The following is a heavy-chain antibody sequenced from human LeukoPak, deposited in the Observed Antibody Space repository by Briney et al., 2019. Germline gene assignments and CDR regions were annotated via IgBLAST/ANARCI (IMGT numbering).Heavy chain of an antibody. V-gene: IGHV3-30*02. CDR1: GFIFSSYG. D-gene: IGHD5-18*01. CDR3: AKGSAIQLWSSFDY. CDR2: IRSDGSNK. Sequence: PGGSLRLCCAASGFIFSSYGMHWVRQAPGKGLEWVAYIRSDGSNKDYADSVKGRFTISRDNSKNTLFLQMNSLRPEDTAVFYCAKGSAIQLWSSFDYWGQGSLVTVSS. J-gene: IGHJ4*02.